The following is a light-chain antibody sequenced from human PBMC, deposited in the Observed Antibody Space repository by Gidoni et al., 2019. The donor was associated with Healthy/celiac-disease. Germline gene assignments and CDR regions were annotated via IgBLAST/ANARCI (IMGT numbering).Light chain of an antibody. CDR2: AAS. J-gene: IGKJ3*01. Sequence: DIQLTQSPSFLSASVGDRVTITCRASQGISSYLAWYQQKPGKAPKLLIYAASTLQSGVPSRFSGSGSGTEFTLTISSLQPEDLAAYYCQQLNSFKFTFGPGTKVDIK. CDR3: QQLNSFKFT. V-gene: IGKV1-9*01. CDR1: QGISSY.